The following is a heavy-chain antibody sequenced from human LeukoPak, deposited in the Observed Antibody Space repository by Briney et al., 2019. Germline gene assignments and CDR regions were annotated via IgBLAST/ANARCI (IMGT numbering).Heavy chain of an antibody. J-gene: IGHJ5*02. Sequence: RSLRLSCTASGFTFGDYAMSWVRQAPGKGLEWVGFIRSKAYGGTTEYAASVKGRFTISRDDSKSIAYLQMNSLKTEDTAVYYCTRSSSLPLLFDPWGQGTLVTVSS. CDR3: TRSSSLPLLFDP. D-gene: IGHD6-13*01. CDR2: IRSKAYGGTT. CDR1: GFTFGDYA. V-gene: IGHV3-49*04.